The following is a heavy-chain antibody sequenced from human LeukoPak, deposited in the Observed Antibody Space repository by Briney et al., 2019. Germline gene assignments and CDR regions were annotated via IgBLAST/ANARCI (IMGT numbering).Heavy chain of an antibody. CDR3: ARAPYYYSSASYYNESSWFDP. Sequence: GASVKVSCKAAGYTFTGYYMHWVRQAPGQGLEWMGWINPNSGGTNYAQKFQGWVTMTRDTSISTAYMELSRLRSDDTAVYYCARAPYYYSSASYYNESSWFDPWGQGTLVPVTS. CDR1: GYTFTGYY. CDR2: INPNSGGT. J-gene: IGHJ5*02. D-gene: IGHD3-10*01. V-gene: IGHV1-2*04.